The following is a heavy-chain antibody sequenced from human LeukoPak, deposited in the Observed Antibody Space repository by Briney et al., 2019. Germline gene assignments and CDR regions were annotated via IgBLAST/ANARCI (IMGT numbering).Heavy chain of an antibody. CDR2: ISAYNGNT. V-gene: IGHV1-18*04. Sequence: GASVKVSCKASGYTFTGYYMHWVRQAPGQGLEWMGRISAYNGNTNYAQKLQGRVTMTTDTSTSTAYMELRSLRSDDTAVYYCARGLEWLTRRHTWFDPWGQGTLVTVSS. CDR1: GYTFTGYY. CDR3: ARGLEWLTRRHTWFDP. J-gene: IGHJ5*02. D-gene: IGHD3-3*01.